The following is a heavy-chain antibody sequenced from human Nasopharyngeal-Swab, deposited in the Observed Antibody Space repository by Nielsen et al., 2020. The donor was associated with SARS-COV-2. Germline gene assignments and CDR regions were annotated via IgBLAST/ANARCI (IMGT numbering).Heavy chain of an antibody. D-gene: IGHD3-22*01. CDR1: GFIFYSFA. CDR3: VRDRDIFGYDSSGYYGADAFDL. V-gene: IGHV3-30*04. CDR2: ISFDGTNK. J-gene: IGHJ3*01. Sequence: GESLKISCAASGFIFYSFAMHWVRQSPGKGLEWVALISFDGTNKYYAGSVRGRFTISRDTSKDTLYLQMNNLRAEDTAVYYCVRDRDIFGYDSSGYYGADAFDLWGQGTMVTVSA.